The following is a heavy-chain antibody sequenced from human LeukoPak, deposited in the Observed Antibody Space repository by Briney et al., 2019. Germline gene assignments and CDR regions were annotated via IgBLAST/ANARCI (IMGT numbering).Heavy chain of an antibody. V-gene: IGHV3-23*01. CDR1: GFTFSTYA. CDR2: ISGSGGST. D-gene: IGHD3-10*01. J-gene: IGHJ4*01. CDR3: AKALVGEGYYFDY. Sequence: GGSLRLSCAASGFTFSTYAMSWVRQPPGKGLEWVSGISGSGGSTYYADSVKGRFTISRDNSKKTLYLQLNSLRPEDTAVYYCAKALVGEGYYFDYWGHGTLVTVSS.